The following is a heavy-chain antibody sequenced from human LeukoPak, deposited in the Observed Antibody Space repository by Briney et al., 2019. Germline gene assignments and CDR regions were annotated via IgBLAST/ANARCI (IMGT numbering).Heavy chain of an antibody. V-gene: IGHV1-69*13. D-gene: IGHD2-2*02. Sequence: GASVKVSCKASGGTFSSYAISWVRQAPGQGLEWMGGIIPIFGTANYAQKFQGRVTITADESTSTAYMELSSLRSEDTAVYYCARVHCSSTSCYNAYYYGMDVWGQGTTVTVSS. J-gene: IGHJ6*02. CDR3: ARVHCSSTSCYNAYYYGMDV. CDR1: GGTFSSYA. CDR2: IIPIFGTA.